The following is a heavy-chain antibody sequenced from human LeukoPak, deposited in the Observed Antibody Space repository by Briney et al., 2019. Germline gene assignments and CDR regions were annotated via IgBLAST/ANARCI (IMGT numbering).Heavy chain of an antibody. J-gene: IGHJ4*02. CDR1: GFIFSSYG. Sequence: GGSLRLPCAASGFIFSSYGMHWVRQAPGKGLEWVAVIWYDGSNKYYADSVKGRFTISRDNAKNSLYLQMNSLRAEDTAVYYCARGQLVLGYWGQGTLVTVSS. D-gene: IGHD6-6*01. CDR2: IWYDGSNK. V-gene: IGHV3-33*01. CDR3: ARGQLVLGY.